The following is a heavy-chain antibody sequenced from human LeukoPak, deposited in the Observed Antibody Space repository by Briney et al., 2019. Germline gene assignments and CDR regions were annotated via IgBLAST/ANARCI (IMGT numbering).Heavy chain of an antibody. D-gene: IGHD3-9*01. V-gene: IGHV4-30-4*08. CDR2: IYYSGST. CDR3: ARGFDAHNAFDI. J-gene: IGHJ3*02. Sequence: SETLSLTCTVSGGSISSYYWSWIRQPPGKGLEWIGYIYYSGSTSYNPSLKSRVTISVDTSKNQFSPKLTSVTAADTAVYYCARGFDAHNAFDIWGQGTMVTVSS. CDR1: GGSISSYY.